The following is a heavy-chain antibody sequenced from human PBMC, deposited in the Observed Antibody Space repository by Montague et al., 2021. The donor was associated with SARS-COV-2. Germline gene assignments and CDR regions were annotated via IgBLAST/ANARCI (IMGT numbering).Heavy chain of an antibody. CDR3: ARPKYSSSWYVDY. D-gene: IGHD6-13*01. J-gene: IGHJ4*02. Sequence: SETLSLTCTVSGGSISSSSYYWGWIRQPPEKGLEWIGSIYYSGSTYYNPSLKSRVTISVDTSKNQFSLKLSSVTAADTAVYYCARPKYSSSWYVDYWGQGTLVTVSS. CDR1: GGSISSSSYY. CDR2: IYYSGST. V-gene: IGHV4-39*01.